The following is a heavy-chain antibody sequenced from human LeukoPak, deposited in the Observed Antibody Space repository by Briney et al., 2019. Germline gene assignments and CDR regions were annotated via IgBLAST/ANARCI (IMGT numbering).Heavy chain of an antibody. Sequence: ASVKVSCKASGYTFTSYYMHWVRQAPGQGLEWMGIINPSGGSTSYAQKFQGRVTMTRDTSTSTVYMELSSLRSEDTAVYYCAKARRVGATFDYWGQGTLVTVSS. J-gene: IGHJ4*02. CDR1: GYTFTSYY. CDR2: INPSGGST. D-gene: IGHD1-26*01. CDR3: AKARRVGATFDY. V-gene: IGHV1-46*01.